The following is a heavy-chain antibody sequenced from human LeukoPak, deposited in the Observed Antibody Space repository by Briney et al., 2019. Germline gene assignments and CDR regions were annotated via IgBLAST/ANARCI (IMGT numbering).Heavy chain of an antibody. Sequence: GGSLRLSCAASGFAFDDYAMHWVRQAPGKGLEWVSGISWNSGSIGYADSVKGRFTISRDNAKNSLYLQMNSLRAEDTALYYCAKAPLLKAGSSHTYYFDYWGQGTLVTVSS. D-gene: IGHD1-26*01. CDR2: ISWNSGSI. CDR3: AKAPLLKAGSSHTYYFDY. V-gene: IGHV3-9*01. CDR1: GFAFDDYA. J-gene: IGHJ4*02.